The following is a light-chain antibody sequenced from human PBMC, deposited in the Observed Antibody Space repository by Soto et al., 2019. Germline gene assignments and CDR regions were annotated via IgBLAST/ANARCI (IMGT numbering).Light chain of an antibody. CDR3: QQYNNWPQT. CDR1: QSVSNN. V-gene: IGKV3-15*01. J-gene: IGKJ1*01. Sequence: EIVLTQPPGTLSLSPGERATLSCRASQSVSNNYLAWYQQKPGQAPRRLIYGASTRVTGIPARFSGSGSGTEFTLTISSLQSEDFAVYYCQQYNNWPQTFGQGTKVDIK. CDR2: GAS.